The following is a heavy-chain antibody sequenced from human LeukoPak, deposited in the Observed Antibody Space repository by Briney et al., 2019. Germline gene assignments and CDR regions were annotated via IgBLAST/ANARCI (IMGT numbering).Heavy chain of an antibody. CDR1: AFTFSSYA. CDR3: ARADYASGSFDY. J-gene: IGHJ4*02. V-gene: IGHV3-64*04. CDR2: ISNNGDST. D-gene: IGHD3-10*01. Sequence: PGGSLRLSCSASAFTFSSYAMHWVRQAPGKGLEFVSGISNNGDSTYYGDSVKGRFTISRDNSKNRLYLQMISLRAEDTAMYYCARADYASGSFDYWGQGTLVTVSS.